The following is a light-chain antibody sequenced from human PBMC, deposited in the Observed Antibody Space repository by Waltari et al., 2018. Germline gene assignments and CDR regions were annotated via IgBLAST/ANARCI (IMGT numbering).Light chain of an antibody. Sequence: DIVLTQSPDTLSLSPGETATLSCRASQTISSTYLAWYQQKPGQAPSLLIHSASRRATAIPDRFSGSGSGTDFTLTVSRLEPDDFAVYYCQLYGSSPLFTFGPGTKVEIK. CDR1: QTISSTY. CDR3: QLYGSSPLFT. CDR2: SAS. V-gene: IGKV3-20*01. J-gene: IGKJ3*01.